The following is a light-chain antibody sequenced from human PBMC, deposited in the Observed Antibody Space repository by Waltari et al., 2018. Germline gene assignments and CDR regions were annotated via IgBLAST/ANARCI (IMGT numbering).Light chain of an antibody. Sequence: YELTQPPSVSVSPGQTARITCSGAALPKTYAFWYQQKSGQAPVLVIYDDDQRPSGIPGRFSGSSSGSMATLTITGARVGDEADYYCYSADGSGDLGVFGGGTKVTVL. J-gene: IGLJ3*02. CDR3: YSADGSGDLGV. V-gene: IGLV3-10*01. CDR1: ALPKTY. CDR2: DDD.